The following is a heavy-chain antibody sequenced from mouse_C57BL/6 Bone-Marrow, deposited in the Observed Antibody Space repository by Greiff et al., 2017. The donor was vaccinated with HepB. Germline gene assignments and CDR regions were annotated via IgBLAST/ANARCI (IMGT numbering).Heavy chain of an antibody. V-gene: IGHV1-55*01. D-gene: IGHD1-1*01. CDR1: GYTFTSYW. J-gene: IGHJ3*01. CDR2: IYPGSGST. CDR3: ARGGLRAWFAY. Sequence: VQLQQPGAELVKPGASVKMSCKASGYTFTSYWITWVKQRPGQGLEWIGDIYPGSGSTNYNEKFKDKATLTVNTSSSTAYMQLSSLTSEDSAVYYGARGGLRAWFAYWGQGTLVTVSA.